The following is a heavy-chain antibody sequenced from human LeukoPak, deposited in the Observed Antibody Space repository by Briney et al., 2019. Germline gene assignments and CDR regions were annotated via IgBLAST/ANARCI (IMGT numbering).Heavy chain of an antibody. V-gene: IGHV1-18*01. CDR1: GYTFTSYG. D-gene: IGHD5-18*01. CDR2: ISAYSTYNGNT. J-gene: IGHJ4*02. CDR3: AMGGGYSYGVMLDY. Sequence: ASVKVSCKASGYTFTSYGISWVRQAPGQGPEWMGWISAYSTYNGNTNYAQKFQGRVTMTEDTSTDTAYMELSSLRSEDTAVYYCAMGGGYSYGVMLDYWGQGTLVTVSS.